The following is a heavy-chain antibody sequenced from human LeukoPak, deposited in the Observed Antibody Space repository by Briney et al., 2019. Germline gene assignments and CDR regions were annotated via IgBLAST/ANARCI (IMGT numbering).Heavy chain of an antibody. Sequence: GGSLRLSCEASRFSFSTYPMGWVRRAPGKGLEWVSGISASGDVTFHADPLKGRFTISRDNSKNTLYLQMDSLRAEDTAKYYCAKSLLTTASGAGRAFDIWGQGTMVTVSA. V-gene: IGHV3-23*01. CDR2: ISASGDVT. J-gene: IGHJ3*02. CDR3: AKSLLTTASGAGRAFDI. CDR1: RFSFSTYP. D-gene: IGHD1-26*01.